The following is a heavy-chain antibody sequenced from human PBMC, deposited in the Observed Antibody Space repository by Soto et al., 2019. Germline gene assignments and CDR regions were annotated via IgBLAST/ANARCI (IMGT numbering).Heavy chain of an antibody. Sequence: SETLSLTCTVSGGSISSSSSYWGWIRQPPGKGLEWIGSIYYSGSTYYNPSLKSRVNILQDTSKNQFSLNLTSMNAADTAVYYCARLGTPDSLMRGHFDTWGQGTLVTVSS. V-gene: IGHV4-39*01. CDR3: ARLGTPDSLMRGHFDT. D-gene: IGHD2-15*01. CDR1: GGSISSSSSY. J-gene: IGHJ4*02. CDR2: IYYSGST.